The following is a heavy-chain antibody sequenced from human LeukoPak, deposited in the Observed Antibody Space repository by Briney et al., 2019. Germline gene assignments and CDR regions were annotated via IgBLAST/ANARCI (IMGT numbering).Heavy chain of an antibody. CDR1: GGSFSGYY. CDR2: INHNGST. V-gene: IGHV4-34*01. Sequence: SETLSLTCAVYGGSFSGYYWSWIRQPPGKGLEWIGEINHNGSTNYNPSLKSRVTISVDTSKNQFSLKLNSVTAADTAVYYCARGVRYCTNGVCHRYFDYWGQGTLVTVSS. CDR3: ARGVRYCTNGVCHRYFDY. D-gene: IGHD2-8*01. J-gene: IGHJ4*02.